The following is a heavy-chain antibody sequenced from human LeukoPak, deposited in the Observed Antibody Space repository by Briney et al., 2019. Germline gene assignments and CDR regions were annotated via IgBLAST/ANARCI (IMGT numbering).Heavy chain of an antibody. D-gene: IGHD3-10*01. Sequence: ASVKVSCKASGYTFTGYYIHWVRQAPGQGLEWMGWINGENGNTKYSQELRGRVTFTRDSSATTVYMELSSLRSEDVAVYYCAREVSSVGANYFDYWGQGTLVTVSS. CDR1: GYTFTGYY. CDR2: INGENGNT. V-gene: IGHV1-3*03. CDR3: AREVSSVGANYFDY. J-gene: IGHJ4*02.